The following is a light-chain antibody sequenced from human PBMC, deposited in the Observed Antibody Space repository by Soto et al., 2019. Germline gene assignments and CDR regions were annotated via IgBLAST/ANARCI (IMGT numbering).Light chain of an antibody. Sequence: EIVMTQSPATLSVSPGEGATLSCRASQSVSSSLAWYQERPGQAPRRLIYGASTRAPGIPARVSGSGSGTDFTLTISSLQSEDLEVYYCQHYSVWPSTFGRGTKV. CDR1: QSVSSS. J-gene: IGKJ1*01. CDR2: GAS. V-gene: IGKV3-15*01. CDR3: QHYSVWPST.